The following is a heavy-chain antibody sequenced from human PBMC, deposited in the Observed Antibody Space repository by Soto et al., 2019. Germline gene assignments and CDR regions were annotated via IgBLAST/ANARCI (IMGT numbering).Heavy chain of an antibody. V-gene: IGHV4-4*02. Sequence: PSETLSLTCAVSGGSISSSNWWSWVRQPPGKGLEWIGEIYHSGSTNYNPSLKSRVTISVDTSKNQFSLKLSSVTAADTAVYYCAREKMTTVTGTHYYYYYMDVWGKGTTVTSP. J-gene: IGHJ6*03. CDR2: IYHSGST. D-gene: IGHD4-4*01. CDR1: GGSISSSNW. CDR3: AREKMTTVTGTHYYYYYMDV.